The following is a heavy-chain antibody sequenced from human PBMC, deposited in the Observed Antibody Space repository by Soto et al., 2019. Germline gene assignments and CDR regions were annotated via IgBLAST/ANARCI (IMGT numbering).Heavy chain of an antibody. CDR2: INPDTGDS. CDR3: ARVRYGDFSFQY. V-gene: IGHV1-2*02. CDR1: GYTFTTFH. J-gene: IGHJ4*02. Sequence: QVHLVQSGAEVRKPGASVKVSCKASGYTFTTFHLHWVRLAPGQGLEWMGWINPDTGDSEYGQQFQGRVTLTRDTSMTTAYMELSSLTSDDTAIYFCARVRYGDFSFQYWGQGTPVSVS. D-gene: IGHD4-17*01.